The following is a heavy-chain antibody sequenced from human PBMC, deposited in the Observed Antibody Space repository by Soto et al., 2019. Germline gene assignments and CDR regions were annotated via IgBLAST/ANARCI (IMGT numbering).Heavy chain of an antibody. D-gene: IGHD6-13*01. CDR2: VSYSGST. CDR3: ARYRREAVAGYTLDN. J-gene: IGHJ4*02. V-gene: IGHV4-59*01. CDR1: GGAIGGYY. Sequence: SETLSLTCSLSGGAIGGYYWSWIRQPPGKALEWIGYVSYSGSTDYHPSLKSRVTISEDTSKSQFSLKVNSMTAADTAVYYCARYRREAVAGYTLDNWGQGILVTVSS.